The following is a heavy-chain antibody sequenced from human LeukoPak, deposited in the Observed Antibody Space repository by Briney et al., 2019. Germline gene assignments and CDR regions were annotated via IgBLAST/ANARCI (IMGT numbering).Heavy chain of an antibody. J-gene: IGHJ4*02. V-gene: IGHV3-48*02. Sequence: GGSLRLSCAASGFTFSSYVMSWVRQAPGKGLEWVSYINHNAETIYYADSVKGRFTISRDNAKNVLYLQMNRLRDGDTAVYYCARDSDWAFDNWGQGTLVTGSS. CDR1: GFTFSSYV. D-gene: IGHD2-21*02. CDR2: INHNAETI. CDR3: ARDSDWAFDN.